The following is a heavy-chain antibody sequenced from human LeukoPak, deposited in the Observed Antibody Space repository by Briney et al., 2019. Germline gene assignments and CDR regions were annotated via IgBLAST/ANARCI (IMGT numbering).Heavy chain of an antibody. J-gene: IGHJ4*02. CDR2: ISSGGDIT. CDR3: ARIRSY. D-gene: IGHD2-15*01. Sequence: GGSLRLSCAASAFTFSSYAMGWVRQAPGKGLEWVSAISSGGDITYYADSVKGRFTISRDNSKNTLYLQMNSLRAEDTAVYYCARIRSYWGQGTLVTVSS. CDR1: AFTFSSYA. V-gene: IGHV3-23*01.